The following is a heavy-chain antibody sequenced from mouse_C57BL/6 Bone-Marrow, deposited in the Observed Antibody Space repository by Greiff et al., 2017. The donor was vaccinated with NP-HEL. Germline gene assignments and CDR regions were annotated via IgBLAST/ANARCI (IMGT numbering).Heavy chain of an antibody. CDR3: AIVTHYYAMDY. D-gene: IGHD2-5*01. CDR2: ISDGGSYT. Sequence: EVMLVESGGGLVKPGGSLKLSCAASGFTFSSYALSWVRQTPDKRLEWVATISDGGSYTYYPDNVKGRFTISRDNAKNNLYLQMSHLKSEDTAMDYCAIVTHYYAMDYWGQGTSVTVSS. J-gene: IGHJ4*01. V-gene: IGHV5-4*03. CDR1: GFTFSSYA.